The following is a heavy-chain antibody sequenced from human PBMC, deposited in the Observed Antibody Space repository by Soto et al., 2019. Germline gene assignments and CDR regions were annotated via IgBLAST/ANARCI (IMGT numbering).Heavy chain of an antibody. CDR3: ASSSLYGMDV. J-gene: IGHJ6*02. V-gene: IGHV4-30-4*01. CDR1: GGSISSGYYY. CDR2: IYYSGNT. Sequence: PSETLSLTCSVSGGSISSGYYYWSWIRQPPGKGLEWIGNIYYSGNTYYNPSLKSRLIISIDTSKKQFYLKVGSVTAADTAVYYCASSSLYGMDVCGQAPPLTVS.